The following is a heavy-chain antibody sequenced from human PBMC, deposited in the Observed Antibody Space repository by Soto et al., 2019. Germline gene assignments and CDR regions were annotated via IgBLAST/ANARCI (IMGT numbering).Heavy chain of an antibody. CDR1: GFTFSSYA. D-gene: IGHD3-3*01. CDR2: ISGSGGST. CDR3: AKDNPYYDFWSGYRY. J-gene: IGHJ4*02. V-gene: IGHV3-23*01. Sequence: EVQLLESGGGLVQPGGSLRLSCAASGFTFSSYAMSWVRQAPGKGLEWVSAISGSGGSTYYADSVKSRFTISRDNSKNTLYLQMNSLSAEDTAVYYCAKDNPYYDFWSGYRYWGQGTLVTVSS.